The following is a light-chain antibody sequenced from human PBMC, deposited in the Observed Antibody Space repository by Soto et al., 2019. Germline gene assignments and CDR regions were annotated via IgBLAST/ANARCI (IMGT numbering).Light chain of an antibody. CDR3: QQRSNRPPLT. CDR1: RSVRSN. J-gene: IGKJ4*01. CDR2: DAS. V-gene: IGKV3-11*01. Sequence: EIVLTQSPGTLSLSPGERASLSCRASRSVRSNFLAWYHQKPGQAPRVLIFDASNRATGVPARFRGSGSGTDFTLTINSLEPEDFGVYYCQQRSNRPPLTFGGGTKVDIK.